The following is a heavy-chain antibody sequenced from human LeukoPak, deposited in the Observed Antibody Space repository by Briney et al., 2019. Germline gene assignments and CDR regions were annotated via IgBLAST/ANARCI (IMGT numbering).Heavy chain of an antibody. Sequence: ASVKVSCKVSGYTLTELSMHWVRQAPGQGLEWMGRINPNSGGTNYAQKFQGRVTMARDTSISTAYMELSRLRSDDTAVYYCARDNVIRWGQGTLVTVSS. J-gene: IGHJ4*02. CDR2: INPNSGGT. CDR1: GYTLTELS. CDR3: ARDNVIR. V-gene: IGHV1-2*06. D-gene: IGHD3-16*02.